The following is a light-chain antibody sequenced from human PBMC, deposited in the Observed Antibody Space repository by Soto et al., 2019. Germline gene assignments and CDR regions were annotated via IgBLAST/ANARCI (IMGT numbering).Light chain of an antibody. Sequence: SVLTHPASVTGSPVGAITITNTRTSSDVGGYNYVSWYQQHPGKAPKLMIYEVSNRPSGVSNRFSGSKSGNTASLTISGLQAEDEADYYCSSYTSSSTYVFGTGTKVTVL. CDR1: SSDVGGYNY. V-gene: IGLV2-14*01. CDR3: SSYTSSSTYV. J-gene: IGLJ1*01. CDR2: EVS.